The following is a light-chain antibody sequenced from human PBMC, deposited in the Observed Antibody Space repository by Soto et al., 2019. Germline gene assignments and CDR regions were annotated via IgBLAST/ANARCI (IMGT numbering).Light chain of an antibody. CDR1: QSVGSN. J-gene: IGKJ1*01. Sequence: EIVMAQSPATLSVSPGERATLSCRASQSVGSNLAWYQQKPGQAPRLLIYGASTRVTGIPARFSGSGSGTEFTLTISSLQSEDFAVYHCQQYHNWWTFGQGTKVDI. V-gene: IGKV3-15*01. CDR2: GAS. CDR3: QQYHNWWT.